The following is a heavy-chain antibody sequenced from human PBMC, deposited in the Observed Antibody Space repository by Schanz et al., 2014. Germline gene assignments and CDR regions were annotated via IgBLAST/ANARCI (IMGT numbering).Heavy chain of an antibody. J-gene: IGHJ6*03. CDR2: ISAYNGHT. D-gene: IGHD1-1*01. Sequence: QVQLVQSGAEAKKPGASVKVSCKASGYTFISYVIKWVRQAPGQGLEWMGWISAYNGHTDYAQKLQGRVTLTTDTSTSTAYMELRNLRSDDTAVYYCARDHVATTDYDYFFYYLDVWAAGITVIVSS. CDR3: ARDHVATTDYDYFFYYLDV. V-gene: IGHV1-18*01. CDR1: GYTFISYV.